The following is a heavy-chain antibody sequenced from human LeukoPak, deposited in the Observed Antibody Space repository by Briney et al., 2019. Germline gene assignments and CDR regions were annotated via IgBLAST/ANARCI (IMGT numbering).Heavy chain of an antibody. V-gene: IGHV3-7*01. D-gene: IGHD2-2*01. Sequence: PGGSLRLSCATSGFTFSSYWMNWARQAPGKGLEWVASINHNGNVNYYVDSVKGRFTISRDNAKNTLYLQMNSLRAEDTAVYYCARDPIVVVPAAMPSYYYYGMDVWGQGTTVTVSS. CDR3: ARDPIVVVPAAMPSYYYYGMDV. J-gene: IGHJ6*02. CDR1: GFTFSSYW. CDR2: INHNGNVN.